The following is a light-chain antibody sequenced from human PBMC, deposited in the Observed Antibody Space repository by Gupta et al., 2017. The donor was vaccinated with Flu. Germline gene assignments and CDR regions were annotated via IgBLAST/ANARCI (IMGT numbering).Light chain of an antibody. Sequence: EIVLTQSPGTLSLSPGERVTLSCRASQSISSSYLAWYQQKPGQAPRLLIYGASSRATGIPDRFSGSGSGKDFTLTISRLEPEDFAMYYCQQYDSSIFTFGPGTKVDIK. CDR1: QSISSSY. CDR2: GAS. V-gene: IGKV3-20*01. CDR3: QQYDSSIFT. J-gene: IGKJ3*01.